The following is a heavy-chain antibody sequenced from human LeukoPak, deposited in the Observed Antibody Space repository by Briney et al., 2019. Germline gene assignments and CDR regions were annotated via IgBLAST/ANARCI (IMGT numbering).Heavy chain of an antibody. V-gene: IGHV3-53*01. CDR2: IYSGGST. CDR1: GFTVSSNY. Sequence: GGSLRLSCAASGFTVSSNYMSWVRQAPGKGLEWVSIIYSGGSTYYADSVKGRFTISRDNSKNTLYLQMNSLRAEDTAVYYCAKDKYGDYPNLFDYWGQGTLVTVSS. CDR3: AKDKYGDYPNLFDY. D-gene: IGHD4-17*01. J-gene: IGHJ4*02.